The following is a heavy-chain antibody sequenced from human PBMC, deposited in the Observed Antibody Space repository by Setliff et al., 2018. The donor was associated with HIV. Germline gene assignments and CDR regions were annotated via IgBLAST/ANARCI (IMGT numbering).Heavy chain of an antibody. CDR3: GRDIAAGAPQYYFDY. J-gene: IGHJ4*02. CDR2: INPNSGGT. D-gene: IGHD6-13*01. Sequence: APVKVSCKASGYTFTGYYMHWVRQAPGQGLEWMGWINPNSGGTNYAQKFQGRVTMTRDTSNSTAYMELSRLRSDDTAVYYCGRDIAAGAPQYYFDYWGQGTLVTVSS. CDR1: GYTFTGYY. V-gene: IGHV1-2*02.